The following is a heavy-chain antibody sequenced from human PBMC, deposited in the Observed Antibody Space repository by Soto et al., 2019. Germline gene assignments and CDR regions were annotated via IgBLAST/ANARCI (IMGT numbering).Heavy chain of an antibody. CDR2: ISSSGSTI. CDR3: ASCFDDTGYYYFTY. D-gene: IGHD3-9*01. Sequence: GSLRLSCAASGFTFSSYEMNWVRQAPGKGLEWIAYISSSGSTIYYADSVKGRFTISRDNAKKSLYLQMNSLGAEDTAVYYCASCFDDTGYYYFTYWGQGTPVTVSS. V-gene: IGHV3-48*03. J-gene: IGHJ4*02. CDR1: GFTFSSYE.